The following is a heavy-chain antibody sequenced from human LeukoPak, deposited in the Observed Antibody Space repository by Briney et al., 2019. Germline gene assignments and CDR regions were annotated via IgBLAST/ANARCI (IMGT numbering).Heavy chain of an antibody. CDR3: ARRGIVGATWDYYYYMDV. CDR1: GGSISSSSYY. CDR2: IYYSGST. Sequence: NPSETLSLTCTVSGGSISSSSYYWGWIRQPPGKGLEWIGSIYYSGSTYYNPSLKSRVTISVDTSKNQFSLKLSSVTAADTAVYYCARRGIVGATWDYYYYMDVWGKGTTVTISS. D-gene: IGHD1-26*01. V-gene: IGHV4-39*07. J-gene: IGHJ6*03.